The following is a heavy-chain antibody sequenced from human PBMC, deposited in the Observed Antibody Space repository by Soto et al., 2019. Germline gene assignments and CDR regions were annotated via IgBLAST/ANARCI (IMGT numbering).Heavy chain of an antibody. J-gene: IGHJ4*02. CDR3: AKDLGYYGSGSTEYFDY. Sequence: PGGSLRLSCAASGFTFSSYAMSWVRQAPGKGLEWVSAISGSGGSTYYADSVKGRFTISRDNSKNTLYLQMNSLRAEDTAVYYCAKDLGYYGSGSTEYFDYWGQGTLVTVSS. D-gene: IGHD3-10*01. CDR2: ISGSGGST. V-gene: IGHV3-23*01. CDR1: GFTFSSYA.